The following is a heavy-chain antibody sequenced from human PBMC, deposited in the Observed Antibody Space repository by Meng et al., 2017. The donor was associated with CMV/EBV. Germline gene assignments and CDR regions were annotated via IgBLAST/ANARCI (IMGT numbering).Heavy chain of an antibody. CDR1: GYTFTSYG. J-gene: IGHJ4*02. CDR2: ISDYNGNT. Sequence: QDQLAQAWAAVKKPVASGKVSGKASGYTFTSYGISWVRQAPGHGLEWMGWISDYNGNTNYAQKLQGRVTMPTDTSTSTAYMELRSLRSDDTAVYYCAREGFDYWGQGTLVTVSS. V-gene: IGHV1-18*01. CDR3: AREGFDY.